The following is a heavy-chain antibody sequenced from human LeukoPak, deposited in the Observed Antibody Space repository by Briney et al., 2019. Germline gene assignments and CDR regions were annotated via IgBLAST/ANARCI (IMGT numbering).Heavy chain of an antibody. V-gene: IGHV4-39*01. CDR1: GGSISSSSYY. J-gene: IGHJ4*02. CDR3: ARSHYVVVPAAITRVDY. Sequence: SETLSLTCTVSGGSISSSSYYWGWIRQPPGKGLEWFWSIYYSRSTHCNPSLTSRVPITEYKAQNQSSLKLRSVTAADTAVYYCARSHYVVVPAAITRVDYWGQGTLVTVSS. D-gene: IGHD2-2*02. CDR2: IYYSRST.